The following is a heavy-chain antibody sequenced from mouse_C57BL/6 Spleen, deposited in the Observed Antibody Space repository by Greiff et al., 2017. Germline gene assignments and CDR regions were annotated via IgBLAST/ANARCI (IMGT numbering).Heavy chain of an antibody. CDR3: AFGNYEAMDY. V-gene: IGHV1-4*01. Sequence: QVQLQQSGAELARPGASVKMSCKASGYTFTSYTMHWVKQRPGQGLEWIGYINPSSGYTKYNQKFKDKATLTADKSSSTAYMQLSSLTSEDSAVYYCAFGNYEAMDYWGQGTSVTVSS. J-gene: IGHJ4*01. D-gene: IGHD2-1*01. CDR2: INPSSGYT. CDR1: GYTFTSYT.